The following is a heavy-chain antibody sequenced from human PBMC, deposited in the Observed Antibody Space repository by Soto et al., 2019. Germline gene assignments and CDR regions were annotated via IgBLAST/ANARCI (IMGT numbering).Heavy chain of an antibody. CDR1: GFTFSSYN. J-gene: IGHJ4*02. V-gene: IGHV3-30*18. Sequence: GGSLRLSCAASGFTFSSYNMHWVRQAPGKGLEWVAVVSYDGSNIYYADSVKGRFTISRDNSKNTLYLQMNSLRAEDTAVYYCAKEQYYYDTSGETYYFDYWGQGTLVTVSS. CDR2: VSYDGSNI. CDR3: AKEQYYYDTSGETYYFDY. D-gene: IGHD3-22*01.